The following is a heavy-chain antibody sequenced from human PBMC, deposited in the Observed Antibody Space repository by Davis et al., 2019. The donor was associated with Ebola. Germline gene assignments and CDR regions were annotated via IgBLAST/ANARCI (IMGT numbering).Heavy chain of an antibody. Sequence: ASAMVFCKASGYTFTSYGISWVRQAPGQGLEWMGWISAYNGNTNYAQKLQGRVTMTTDTSTSTAYMELRSLRSGDTAVYYCARFSLYYGSGSLYFDYWGQGTLVTVSS. V-gene: IGHV1-18*01. CDR3: ARFSLYYGSGSLYFDY. J-gene: IGHJ4*02. CDR1: GYTFTSYG. CDR2: ISAYNGNT. D-gene: IGHD3-10*01.